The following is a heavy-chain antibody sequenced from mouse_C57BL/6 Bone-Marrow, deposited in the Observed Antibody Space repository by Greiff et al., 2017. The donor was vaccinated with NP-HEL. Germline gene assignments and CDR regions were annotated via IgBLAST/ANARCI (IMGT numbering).Heavy chain of an antibody. Sequence: EVMLVESGPGMVKPSQSLSLTCTVTGYSITSGYDWHWIRHFPGNKLEWMGYISYSGSTNYNPSLKSRISITHDTSKNHFFLKLNSVTTEDTATYYCARVNYYGSSYGYFDVWGTGTTVTVSS. CDR3: ARVNYYGSSYGYFDV. CDR1: GYSITSGYD. D-gene: IGHD1-1*01. CDR2: ISYSGST. V-gene: IGHV3-1*01. J-gene: IGHJ1*03.